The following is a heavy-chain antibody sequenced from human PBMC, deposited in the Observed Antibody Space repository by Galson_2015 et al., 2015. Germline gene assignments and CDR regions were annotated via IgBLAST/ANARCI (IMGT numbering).Heavy chain of an antibody. CDR1: GFTFSSYA. CDR3: ASSKFVPAALHFDY. V-gene: IGHV3-30*01. J-gene: IGHJ4*02. Sequence: SLRLSCAASGFTFSSYAMHRVRQAPGKGLEWVAVISYDGSNKSYADSVKGRFTISRDNSKNTLYLQMNSLRAEDTAVYYCASSKFVPAALHFDYWGQGTLVTVSS. D-gene: IGHD2-2*02. CDR2: ISYDGSNK.